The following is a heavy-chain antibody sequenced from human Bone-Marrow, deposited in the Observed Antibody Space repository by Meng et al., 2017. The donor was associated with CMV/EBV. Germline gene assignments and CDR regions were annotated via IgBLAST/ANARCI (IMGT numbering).Heavy chain of an antibody. D-gene: IGHD1-1*01. CDR1: GYIFTSYG. J-gene: IGHJ6*02. CDR3: ASGRWNGYYYNMDV. CDR2: ISTDNGDT. V-gene: IGHV1-18*01. Sequence: ASVKVSCKTSGYIFTSYGMSWVRQAPGQGLEWMGWISTDNGDTSYAQKFQGRITMTTDASTSTAYMELRSLRSDDTALYYCASGRWNGYYYNMDVWGQGTTVTVSS.